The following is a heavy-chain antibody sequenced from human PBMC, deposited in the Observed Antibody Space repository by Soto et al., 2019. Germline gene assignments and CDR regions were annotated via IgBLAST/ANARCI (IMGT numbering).Heavy chain of an antibody. CDR1: GFTVSSNY. D-gene: IGHD6-13*01. CDR3: AREVGSSSPWYYYYGMDV. J-gene: IGHJ6*02. CDR2: IYSGGST. Sequence: EVQLVESGGGLIQPGGSLRLSCAASGFTVSSNYMSWVRQAPGKGLEWVSVIYSGGSTYYADSVKGRFTISRDNSKNTRYIEMSSRRAEDTAVYYCAREVGSSSPWYYYYGMDVWGQGTTVTVSS. V-gene: IGHV3-53*01.